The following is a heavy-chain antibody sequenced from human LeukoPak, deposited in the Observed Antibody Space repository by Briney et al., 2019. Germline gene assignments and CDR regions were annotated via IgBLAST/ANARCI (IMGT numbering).Heavy chain of an antibody. CDR2: ISTYNGNT. J-gene: IGHJ5*02. CDR3: TRRIIGWFDP. D-gene: IGHD3-10*01. V-gene: IGHV1-18*01. Sequence: GASVKVSCKASGGTFSSYAISWVRQAPGQGLEWMGWISTYNGNTNYAQNLQGRVTMTTDTSTSTAYMELRSLRSDDTAVYYCTRRIIGWFDPWGQGTLVTVSS. CDR1: GGTFSSYA.